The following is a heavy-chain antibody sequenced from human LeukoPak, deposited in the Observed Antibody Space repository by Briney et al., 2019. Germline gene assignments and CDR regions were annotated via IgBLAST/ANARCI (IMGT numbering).Heavy chain of an antibody. V-gene: IGHV1-2*06. CDR1: GYTFTGYY. CDR3: VKTPTVTVESY. CDR2: INPNSGGT. Sequence: ASVKVSCKASGYTFTGYYLHWVRQAPGQGLEWMGRINPNSGGTDYAQKFQGRVTMTRDTSISTAYMELSRLRSDDTAVYYCVKTPTVTVESYWGQGTLVTVSS. J-gene: IGHJ4*02. D-gene: IGHD4-17*01.